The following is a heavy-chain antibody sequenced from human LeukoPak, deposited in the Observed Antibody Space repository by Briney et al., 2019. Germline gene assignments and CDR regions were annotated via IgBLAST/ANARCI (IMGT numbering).Heavy chain of an antibody. Sequence: PSQTLSLTCTVSGGSISSGGYYWSWFRQHPGKGLEWNVYIYYSGSTYYNPSLKSRVTISVDTSKNQFSLKLSSVTTAGTAVYYCARAITMVRGVIKGAWFDPWGQGTLVTVSS. V-gene: IGHV4-31*03. CDR2: IYYSGST. J-gene: IGHJ5*02. CDR1: GGSISSGGYY. D-gene: IGHD3-10*01. CDR3: ARAITMVRGVIKGAWFDP.